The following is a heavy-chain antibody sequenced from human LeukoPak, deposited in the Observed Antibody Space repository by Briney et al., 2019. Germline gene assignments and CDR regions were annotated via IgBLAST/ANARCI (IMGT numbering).Heavy chain of an antibody. CDR3: AKDGGPAMVTNWDYYGMDV. Sequence: ASVKVSCKASGYTFVDYGIGWVRQAPGQGLEWMGWISGHNDDTKYAQKFQDRVTLSTDTSTTTAYMELRSLRSDDTAVYYSAKDGGPAMVTNWDYYGMDVWGKGTTVIVSS. CDR2: ISGHNDDT. V-gene: IGHV1-18*01. D-gene: IGHD5-18*01. J-gene: IGHJ6*04. CDR1: GYTFVDYG.